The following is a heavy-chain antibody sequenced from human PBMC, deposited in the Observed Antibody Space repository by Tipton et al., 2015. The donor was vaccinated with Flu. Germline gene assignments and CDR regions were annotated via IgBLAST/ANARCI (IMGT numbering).Heavy chain of an antibody. V-gene: IGHV4-34*01. D-gene: IGHD1-14*01. Sequence: TLSLTCAVYGGSFSGYYWSWIRQPPGKGLEWIGEINHSGSTNSRPSLKNRVTISVDTSKNQFSLKLSSLTASDTAVYYCARSRIPEPSPFYWDQGTRVTVSS. CDR2: INHSGST. CDR1: GGSFSGYY. J-gene: IGHJ4*02. CDR3: ARSRIPEPSPFY.